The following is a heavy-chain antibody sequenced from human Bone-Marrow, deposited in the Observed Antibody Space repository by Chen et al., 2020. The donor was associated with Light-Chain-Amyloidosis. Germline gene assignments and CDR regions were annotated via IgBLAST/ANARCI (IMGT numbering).Heavy chain of an antibody. Sequence: QLQLQESGPGLVKPSETLSLTCTVFDGSINSGDYYWGWLRQSPGKGLEWIGSIYYSGAAFYNPSLRSRVTISLDTSKNLLSLRLTSVTAADTAVYYCSIRIAVPGANEETWGQGTLVTVSS. J-gene: IGHJ5*02. CDR2: IYYSGAA. V-gene: IGHV4-39*02. CDR1: DGSINSGDYY. D-gene: IGHD6-19*01. CDR3: SIRIAVPGANEET.